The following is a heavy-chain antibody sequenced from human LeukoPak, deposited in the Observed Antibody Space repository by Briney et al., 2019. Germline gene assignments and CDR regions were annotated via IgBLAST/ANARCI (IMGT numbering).Heavy chain of an antibody. CDR1: GFTVSSNY. CDR3: ARGMVCGGDCYYYYYYGTDV. Sequence: PGGSLRLSCAASGFTVSSNYMSWVRQAPGKGLEWVSVIYSGGSTYYADSVKGRFTISRDNSKNTLYLQMNSLRAEDTAVYYCARGMVCGGDCYYYYYYGTDVWGQGTTVTVSS. J-gene: IGHJ6*02. CDR2: IYSGGST. D-gene: IGHD2-21*02. V-gene: IGHV3-66*01.